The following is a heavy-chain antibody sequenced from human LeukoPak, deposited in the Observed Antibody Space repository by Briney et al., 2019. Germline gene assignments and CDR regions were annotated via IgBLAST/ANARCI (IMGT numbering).Heavy chain of an antibody. CDR3: ARASCSGTTCYDY. CDR2: INHSGST. J-gene: IGHJ4*02. Sequence: SETLSLTCAVYGGSFSGYYWSWIRQPPGKGLEWIGEINHSGSTNYNPSLKSRVTISVDTSKNQFSLKLSSVTAADTAVYYCARASCSGTTCYDYWGQGTLVTVSS. D-gene: IGHD2-2*01. CDR1: GGSFSGYY. V-gene: IGHV4-34*01.